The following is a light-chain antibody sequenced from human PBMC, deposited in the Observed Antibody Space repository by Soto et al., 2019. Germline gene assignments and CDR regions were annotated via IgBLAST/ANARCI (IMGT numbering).Light chain of an antibody. J-gene: IGKJ3*01. CDR3: QQTYNAPFT. CDR2: ASS. CDR1: QSMSIY. Sequence: DIQMPQSPSSLSASIGDRVTITCRASQSMSIYLNWYQQKPGKAPKLLIYASSSLQSVVPSRFSGSGSGTDFTLTIGSLQPEDFATYYCQQTYNAPFTFGPGTTVDVK. V-gene: IGKV1-39*01.